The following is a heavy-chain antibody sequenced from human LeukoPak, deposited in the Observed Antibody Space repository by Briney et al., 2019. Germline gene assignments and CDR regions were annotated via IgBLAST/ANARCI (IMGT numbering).Heavy chain of an antibody. D-gene: IGHD3-22*01. V-gene: IGHV3-30*04. Sequence: GGSLRLSCAASGFTFSSYAMHWVRQAPGKGLEWVAVISYDGSNKYYADSVKGRFTISRDNSKNTLYLQMNSLRAEDTAVYYCARGPYDSSGYRSSWFDPWGQGTLVTVS. CDR2: ISYDGSNK. CDR1: GFTFSSYA. CDR3: ARGPYDSSGYRSSWFDP. J-gene: IGHJ5*02.